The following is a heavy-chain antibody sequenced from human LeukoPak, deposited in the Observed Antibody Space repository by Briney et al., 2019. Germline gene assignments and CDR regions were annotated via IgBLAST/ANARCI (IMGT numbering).Heavy chain of an antibody. Sequence: GGSLRLSCGASGFIFSDYYMNWIRQAPGKGLEWVSYISSSGNTIYYADSVKGRFTISRDNSKNTLYLQMNSLRAEDTAVYYCAKFPEWGSSSYWGQGTLVTVSS. D-gene: IGHD6-6*01. CDR3: AKFPEWGSSSY. CDR2: ISSSGNTI. V-gene: IGHV3-11*01. J-gene: IGHJ4*02. CDR1: GFIFSDYY.